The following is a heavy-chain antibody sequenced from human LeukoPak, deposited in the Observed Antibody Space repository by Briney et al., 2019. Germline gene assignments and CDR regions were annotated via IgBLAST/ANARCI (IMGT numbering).Heavy chain of an antibody. D-gene: IGHD6-13*01. J-gene: IGHJ5*02. CDR1: GYTFTGFY. V-gene: IGHV1-2*02. CDR3: ARAHLIAAAGYNWFDP. Sequence: SVTLSCKASGYTFTGFYMHWVRRAPGQGLEWMGWINPNSGGTNYAQKFQGRVTMTRDTSINTAYMELSRLRSDDTAVYYCARAHLIAAAGYNWFDPWGQ. CDR2: INPNSGGT.